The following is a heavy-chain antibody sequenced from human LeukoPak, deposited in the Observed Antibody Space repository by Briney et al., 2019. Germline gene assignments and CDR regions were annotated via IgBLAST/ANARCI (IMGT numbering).Heavy chain of an antibody. CDR2: INTNGDSA. CDR3: VRDNAYTLDY. CDR1: GFKFSSYW. Sequence: PGGSLRLSCAVSGFKFSSYWMNWVRQVPGKGLMWVAHINTNGDSANYADSVKGRFTISRDNAKSTSSLQMNSLRAEDTAIYYCVRDNAYTLDYWGQGTLVTVSS. D-gene: IGHD5-24*01. J-gene: IGHJ4*01. V-gene: IGHV3-74*01.